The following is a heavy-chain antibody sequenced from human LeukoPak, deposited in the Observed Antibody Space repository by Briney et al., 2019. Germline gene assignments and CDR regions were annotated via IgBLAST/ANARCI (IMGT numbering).Heavy chain of an antibody. Sequence: GGSLRLSCAASGFTFTNYGMNWVRQAPGKGLEWVSSISSSPTYIYYADSVKGRFTVSRDNAKNSLYLQMNSLRAEDTAVYYCARDGSFDYWGQGTLVTVSS. V-gene: IGHV3-21*01. J-gene: IGHJ4*02. CDR1: GFTFTNYG. CDR2: ISSSPTYI. CDR3: ARDGSFDY. D-gene: IGHD6-19*01.